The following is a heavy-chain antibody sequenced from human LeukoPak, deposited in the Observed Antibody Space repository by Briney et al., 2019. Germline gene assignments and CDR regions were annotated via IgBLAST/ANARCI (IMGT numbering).Heavy chain of an antibody. V-gene: IGHV4-59*01. CDR3: ARGAPVTNFDY. D-gene: IGHD4-17*01. Sequence: SETLSLTRTVSGGSISFYYWSWIRQPPGKGLEWIGYIYYSGSTNYNPSLKSRVTISVDTSKNQFSLKLSSVTAADTAVYYCARGAPVTNFDYWGQGTLVTVSS. CDR1: GGSISFYY. CDR2: IYYSGST. J-gene: IGHJ4*02.